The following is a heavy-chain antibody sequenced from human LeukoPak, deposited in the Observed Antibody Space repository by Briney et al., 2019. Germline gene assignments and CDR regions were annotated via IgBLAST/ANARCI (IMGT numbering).Heavy chain of an antibody. Sequence: GASVKVPCKASGYTFTGYYMHWVRQAPGQGLEWMGRINPNSGGTNYAQKFQGRVTMTRDTSISTAYMELSRLRSDDTAVYYCARVSGSYYYGSGSYYKFDYWGQGTLVTVSS. J-gene: IGHJ4*02. D-gene: IGHD3-10*01. CDR3: ARVSGSYYYGSGSYYKFDY. V-gene: IGHV1-2*06. CDR2: INPNSGGT. CDR1: GYTFTGYY.